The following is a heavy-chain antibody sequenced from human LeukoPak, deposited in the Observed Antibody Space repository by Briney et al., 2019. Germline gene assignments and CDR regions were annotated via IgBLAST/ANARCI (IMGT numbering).Heavy chain of an antibody. Sequence: GASVKVSCKASGYTFTSYYMHWVRQAPGQGLEWMGIINPSGGSTSYAQKFQGRVTMTRDTSTSTAYMELSSLRSEDTAVYYCARGIWSGYWDYYYMDVWGKGATVTVSS. CDR3: ARGIWSGYWDYYYMDV. CDR1: GYTFTSYY. D-gene: IGHD3-3*01. V-gene: IGHV1-46*01. J-gene: IGHJ6*03. CDR2: INPSGGST.